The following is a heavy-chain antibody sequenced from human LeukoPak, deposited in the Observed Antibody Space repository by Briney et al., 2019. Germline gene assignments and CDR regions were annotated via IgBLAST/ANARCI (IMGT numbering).Heavy chain of an antibody. CDR3: ARVTVGATADYFDY. CDR2: ISSTSSTI. J-gene: IGHJ4*02. D-gene: IGHD1-26*01. V-gene: IGHV3-48*01. CDR1: GFAFSSYS. Sequence: PGGSPRLSCAASGFAFSSYSMNWVRQAPGKGLEWLSYISSTSSTIYYADSVKGRFTISRDNAKNSLYLLMNSLRAEDTAAYYCARVTVGATADYFDYWGQGTLVTVSS.